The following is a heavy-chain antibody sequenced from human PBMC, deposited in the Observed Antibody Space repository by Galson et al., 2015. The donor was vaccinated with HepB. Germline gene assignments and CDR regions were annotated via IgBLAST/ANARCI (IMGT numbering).Heavy chain of an antibody. CDR3: ARDASWIRPKNGVDV. CDR1: GFTFSNYW. J-gene: IGHJ6*02. V-gene: IGHV3-74*01. D-gene: IGHD5-18*01. Sequence: SLRLSCAASGFTFSNYWMHWVRQAPGEGLVWVSHINSDGSRTTYADSVKGRFTVSRNNAKNTLYLQMNSLRAEDTAVYYCARDASWIRPKNGVDVRGQGTTVTVSS. CDR2: INSDGSRT.